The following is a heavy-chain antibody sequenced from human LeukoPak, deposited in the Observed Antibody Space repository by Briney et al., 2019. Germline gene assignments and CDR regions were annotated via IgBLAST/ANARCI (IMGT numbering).Heavy chain of an antibody. V-gene: IGHV4-34*01. J-gene: IGHJ6*02. Sequence: SEALSLTCAVYGGSFSGYYWSWIRQPPGKGLEWLGEINHSGSTNYNPSLKSRVTISVDTSKNQFSLKLSSVTAADTAVYYCARALYCSSTSCYRYYYYGMDVWGQGTTVTVSS. CDR3: ARALYCSSTSCYRYYYYGMDV. CDR2: INHSGST. D-gene: IGHD2-2*01. CDR1: GGSFSGYY.